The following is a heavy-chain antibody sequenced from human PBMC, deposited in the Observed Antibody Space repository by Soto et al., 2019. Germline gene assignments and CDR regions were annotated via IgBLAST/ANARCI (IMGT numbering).Heavy chain of an antibody. D-gene: IGHD4-17*01. J-gene: IGHJ5*02. CDR2: IRSKVHSYAT. V-gene: IGHV3-73*02. CDR3: TRTDYGDYSKTGRFDP. CDR1: GFIFSDSA. Sequence: EVQLVESGGGLVQPGGSLKLSCAASGFIFSDSAMHWVRQASGKGLEWVGRIRSKVHSYATAYAASVEGRFTISRDDSYNTAYLQMNSLKTEDTAVYYCTRTDYGDYSKTGRFDPWGQGTLVTVSS.